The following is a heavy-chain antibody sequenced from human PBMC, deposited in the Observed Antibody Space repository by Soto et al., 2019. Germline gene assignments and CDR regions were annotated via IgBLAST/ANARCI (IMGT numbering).Heavy chain of an antibody. J-gene: IGHJ4*02. D-gene: IGHD4-17*01. V-gene: IGHV1-58*01. CDR3: AADVGVYIYGLGKY. CDR1: GFTFSSSA. Sequence: SVKVSCKASGFTFSSSAVHWVRQARGHRLEWIGWIVVGNSNTNYARGLKERVTITRDMSTSTAYMELSGLRSEDTAVYYCAADVGVYIYGLGKYWGQGTLVTVSS. CDR2: IVVGNSNT.